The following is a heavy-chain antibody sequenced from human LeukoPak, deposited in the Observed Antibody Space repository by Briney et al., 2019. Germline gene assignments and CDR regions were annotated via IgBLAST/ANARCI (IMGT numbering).Heavy chain of an antibody. D-gene: IGHD3-9*01. CDR3: ARDSLPYDILTGSWFDP. CDR1: GYTFTGYY. J-gene: IGHJ5*02. Sequence: ASVKVSCKASGYTFTGYYMHWVRQAPGQGLEWMGWINPNSGGTNYAQKFQGRVTITRDTSISTAYMELSRLRSDDTAVYYCARDSLPYDILTGSWFDPWGQGTLVTVSS. CDR2: INPNSGGT. V-gene: IGHV1-2*02.